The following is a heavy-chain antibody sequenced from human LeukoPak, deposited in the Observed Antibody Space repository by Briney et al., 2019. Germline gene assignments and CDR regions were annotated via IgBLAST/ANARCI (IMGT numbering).Heavy chain of an antibody. CDR3: ARSIPRYDGSAYYPDY. Sequence: GGSLRLSCAASGFTFISYGMHWVRQAPGKGLEWVAVIWYDGSNDDYADSVKGRFTISRDNSKNTLYLQMNSLRAEDTAVYYCARSIPRYDGSAYYPDYWGQGTLVTVSS. V-gene: IGHV3-33*08. CDR2: IWYDGSND. J-gene: IGHJ4*02. CDR1: GFTFISYG. D-gene: IGHD3-22*01.